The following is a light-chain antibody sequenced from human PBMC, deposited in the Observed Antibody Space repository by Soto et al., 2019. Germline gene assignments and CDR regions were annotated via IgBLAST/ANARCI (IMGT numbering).Light chain of an antibody. CDR1: QSVSSSY. Sequence: EIVLTQSPGTLSLSPGERATLSCRASQSVSSSYLAWYQQKPGQPPRLLIYGASSRATGIPARFSGSGSGTDFTLTISRLEPEDFAVYYCQQYGSSPPWTFGQGTKVEIK. CDR3: QQYGSSPPWT. J-gene: IGKJ1*01. CDR2: GAS. V-gene: IGKV3-20*01.